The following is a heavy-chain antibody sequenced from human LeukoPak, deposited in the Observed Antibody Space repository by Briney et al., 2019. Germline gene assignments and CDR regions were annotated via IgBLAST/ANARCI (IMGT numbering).Heavy chain of an antibody. D-gene: IGHD6-6*01. Sequence: PSETLSLTCAVYGGSFSGYYWSWIRQPPGKGLEWIGEINHSGSTNYNPSLKSRVTISVDTSKNQFSLKLSSVTAADTAVYYCARGGIAARPWGRYFDLWGRGTLVTVSS. CDR3: ARGGIAARPWGRYFDL. V-gene: IGHV4-34*01. CDR1: GGSFSGYY. CDR2: INHSGST. J-gene: IGHJ2*01.